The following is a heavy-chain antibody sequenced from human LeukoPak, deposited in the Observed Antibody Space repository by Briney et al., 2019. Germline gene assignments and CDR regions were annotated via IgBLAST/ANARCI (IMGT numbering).Heavy chain of an antibody. CDR2: ISYDATKT. CDR1: GFSFDNYA. CDR3: ARLMSMMNGVGDY. V-gene: IGHV3-30-3*01. D-gene: IGHD3-3*01. J-gene: IGHJ4*02. Sequence: PGGSLRLSRAASGFSFDNYAMNWGRRAPGKGLEWVAVISYDATKTYYADFVEGRFTISRDNSNNTVFLKMSGVRTEDTALYYCARLMSMMNGVGDYWGQGSAVIVSS.